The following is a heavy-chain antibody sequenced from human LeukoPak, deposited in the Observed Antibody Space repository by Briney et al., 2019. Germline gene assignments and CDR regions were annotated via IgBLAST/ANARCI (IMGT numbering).Heavy chain of an antibody. Sequence: GGSLRLSCAASGFTFSSYSMNWVRQSPGKGLEWLSYISGGSDTRYHADSLKGRFTISRDNAKNSLYLQMNSLRAEDTAVYYCAKDLATVVTLIDYWGQGTLVTVSS. D-gene: IGHD4-23*01. J-gene: IGHJ4*02. CDR1: GFTFSSYS. CDR2: ISGGSDTR. CDR3: AKDLATVVTLIDY. V-gene: IGHV3-48*01.